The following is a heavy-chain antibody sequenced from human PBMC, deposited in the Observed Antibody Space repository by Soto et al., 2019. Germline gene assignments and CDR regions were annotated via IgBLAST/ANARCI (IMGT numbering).Heavy chain of an antibody. CDR3: ARDGLSSSTSFDY. Sequence: PGESLKISCKASGYSFPDYWIGWVRQVPGKGLEWMGIIYPDDSDAKYSPSFQGQVTMSADKSINTAYLQWSSLKASDTGMYFCARDGLSSSTSFDYWGQGTQVTVSS. CDR1: GYSFPDYW. D-gene: IGHD2-2*01. J-gene: IGHJ4*02. V-gene: IGHV5-51*01. CDR2: IYPDDSDA.